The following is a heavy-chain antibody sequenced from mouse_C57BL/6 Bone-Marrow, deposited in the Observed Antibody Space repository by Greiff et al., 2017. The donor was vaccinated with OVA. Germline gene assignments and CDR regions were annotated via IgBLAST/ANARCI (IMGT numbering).Heavy chain of an antibody. CDR2: ISSGGSYT. Sequence: EVKVVESGGDLVKPGGSLKLSCAASGFTFSSYGMSWVRQTPDKRLEWVATISSGGSYTYYPDSVKGRFTISRDNAKNTLYLQMSSLKSEDTAMYYCARQITTVVARYFDVWGTGTTVTVSS. V-gene: IGHV5-6*01. CDR3: ARQITTVVARYFDV. D-gene: IGHD1-1*01. J-gene: IGHJ1*03. CDR1: GFTFSSYG.